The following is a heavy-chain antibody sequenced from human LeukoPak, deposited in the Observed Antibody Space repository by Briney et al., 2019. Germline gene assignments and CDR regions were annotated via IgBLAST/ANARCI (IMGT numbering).Heavy chain of an antibody. J-gene: IGHJ4*02. D-gene: IGHD2-15*01. Sequence: QPGGSLRPSCAASGFTFSSYAMHWVRQAPGKGLEWVAVISYVGSNKYYADSVKGRFTISRDNSKNTLYLQMNSLRAEDTAVYYCAREFRWPTEENFDYWGQGTLVTVSS. CDR2: ISYVGSNK. CDR1: GFTFSSYA. CDR3: AREFRWPTEENFDY. V-gene: IGHV3-30*04.